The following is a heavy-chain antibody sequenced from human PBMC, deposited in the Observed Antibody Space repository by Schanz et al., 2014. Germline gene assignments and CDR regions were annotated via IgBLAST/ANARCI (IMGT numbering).Heavy chain of an antibody. CDR1: GYTLSAYS. J-gene: IGHJ4*02. Sequence: QLVQSGTQVKKPGASVKVSCKASGYTLSAYSLHWVRQAPGQGLEWMGIVNPSVRGTHFAREFQGRVTVTSDTSTSTVYMELSGLRSEDTAVYYCAGAFDSSGYYFDYWGQGTLVNASS. V-gene: IGHV1-46*03. CDR3: AGAFDSSGYYFDY. D-gene: IGHD3-22*01. CDR2: VNPSVRGT.